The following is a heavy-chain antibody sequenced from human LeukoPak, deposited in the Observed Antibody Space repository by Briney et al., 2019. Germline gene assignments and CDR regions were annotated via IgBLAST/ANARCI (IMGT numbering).Heavy chain of an antibody. V-gene: IGHV3-30-3*01. CDR1: GFTFSSYA. Sequence: GGSLRLSCAASGFTFSSYAMHWVRQAPGKGLEWVAVISYDGSNKYYADSVKGRFTISRDNSKNTLYLQMNSLRAEDTAVYYCARELSGGYNSLDYWGQGTLVTVSS. D-gene: IGHD5-24*01. CDR3: ARELSGGYNSLDY. CDR2: ISYDGSNK. J-gene: IGHJ4*02.